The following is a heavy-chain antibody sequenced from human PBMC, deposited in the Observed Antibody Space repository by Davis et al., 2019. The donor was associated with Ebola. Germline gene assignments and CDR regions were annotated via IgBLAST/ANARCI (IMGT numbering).Heavy chain of an antibody. D-gene: IGHD5-18*01. CDR2: IYPGDSDT. CDR3: ARQLDTAMVTAGDDAFDI. CDR1: GYSFTSYW. Sequence: GESLKISCKGSGYSFTSYWIGWVRQMPGKGLEWMGIIYPGDSDTRYSPSFQGQVTISADKSISTAYLQWSSLKASDTAMYYCARQLDTAMVTAGDDAFDIWGQGTMVTVSS. J-gene: IGHJ3*02. V-gene: IGHV5-51*01.